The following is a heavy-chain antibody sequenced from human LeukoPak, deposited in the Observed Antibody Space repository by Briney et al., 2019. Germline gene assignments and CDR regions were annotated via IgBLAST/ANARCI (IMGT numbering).Heavy chain of an antibody. D-gene: IGHD1-1*01. J-gene: IGHJ5*02. Sequence: ASVKVSCQTSGYTFSDFYLNWVRQAPGQGLEWMGWINPYSGALISAQSLQGRLTMTWDTSTGTAYMELTRLTSDDTAVYYCATATVTHTRDRWGQGTLVTVSS. CDR1: GYTFSDFY. V-gene: IGHV1-2*02. CDR2: INPYSGAL. CDR3: ATATVTHTRDR.